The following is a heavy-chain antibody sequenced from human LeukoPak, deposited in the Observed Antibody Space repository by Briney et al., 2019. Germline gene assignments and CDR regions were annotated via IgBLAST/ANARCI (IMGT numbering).Heavy chain of an antibody. CDR2: IYSGGRT. V-gene: IGHV3-66*02. J-gene: IGHJ6*03. Sequence: GSLRLSCAASGFTVISNYMSRVRQAPGKRLEWVSVIYSGGRTYYADSVKGRFTISRDNSKNTLYLQMNSLRAEDTAVYYCARDRKDYYYYYMDVWGKGTTVTVSS. D-gene: IGHD3-22*01. CDR3: ARDRKDYYYYYMDV. CDR1: GFTVISNY.